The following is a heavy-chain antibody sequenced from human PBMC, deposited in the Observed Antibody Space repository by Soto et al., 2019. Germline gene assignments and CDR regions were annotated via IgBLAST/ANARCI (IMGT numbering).Heavy chain of an antibody. CDR1: GFTFSSYA. CDR2: ISGSGGST. CDR3: VKVPKSSGYYPPGYWYFDL. V-gene: IGHV3-23*01. Sequence: VQLLESGGGLVQPGGSLRLSCAASGFTFSSYAMSWVRQAPGKGLEWVSAISGSGGSTYYADSVKGRFTISRDNSKNTLYLQMNSLRAEDTAVYYCVKVPKSSGYYPPGYWYFDLWGRGTLVTVSS. J-gene: IGHJ2*01. D-gene: IGHD3-22*01.